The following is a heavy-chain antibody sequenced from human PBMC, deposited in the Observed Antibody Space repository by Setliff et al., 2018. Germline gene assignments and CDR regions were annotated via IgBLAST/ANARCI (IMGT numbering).Heavy chain of an antibody. CDR1: GFTFDDYA. CDR2: ISWNSGIV. Sequence: PGGSLRLSCAASGFTFDDYAMHWVRQAPGKGLEWVSGISWNSGIVAYADSVKGRFTISRDNAKNSLYLQMNSLGAEDMALYYCAKGYCSSTSCYVDYWGQGTLVTVSS. J-gene: IGHJ4*02. D-gene: IGHD2-2*01. CDR3: AKGYCSSTSCYVDY. V-gene: IGHV3-9*03.